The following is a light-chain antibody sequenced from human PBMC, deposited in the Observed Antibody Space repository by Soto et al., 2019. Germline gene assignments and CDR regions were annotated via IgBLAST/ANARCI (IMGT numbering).Light chain of an antibody. CDR3: QQLKSYPIT. V-gene: IGKV1-9*01. J-gene: IGKJ5*01. CDR2: AAS. CDR1: QGISSY. Sequence: DIQLTQSPSFLSASVGDRVTITCRASQGISSYLAWYQQKPGKAPKLLIYAASTLQSGVPSRFSGSGSGTEFTLRISSLQPEDVATYYCQQLKSYPITFGQGTRLEIK.